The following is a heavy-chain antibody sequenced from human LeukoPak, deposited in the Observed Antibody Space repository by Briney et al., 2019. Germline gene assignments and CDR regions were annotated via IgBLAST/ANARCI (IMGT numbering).Heavy chain of an antibody. D-gene: IGHD7-27*01. V-gene: IGHV1-8*01. Sequence: GPVKVSCKASGYTFTSYDINWVRQATGQQLEWMGWMNPNSGNTGYTQKFHGRVTMTRTTSISTAYMELSSLRSEDTAVYYCARGPPDWGFDYWGQGTLVTVSS. CDR1: GYTFTSYD. J-gene: IGHJ4*02. CDR3: ARGPPDWGFDY. CDR2: MNPNSGNT.